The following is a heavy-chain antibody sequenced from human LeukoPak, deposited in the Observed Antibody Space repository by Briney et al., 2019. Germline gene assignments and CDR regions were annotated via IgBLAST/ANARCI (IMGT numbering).Heavy chain of an antibody. Sequence: PSQTLSLTCTVSGASFYGDDQYWNWIRQSPGKGLEWIGSIHPSGMLYNNPSLESRVTMSRDTSKNQFSLKLSSVTAADTAVYYCASEIDSNGYHYFDYWGQGTLVTVSS. J-gene: IGHJ4*02. CDR2: IHPSGML. CDR3: ASEIDSNGYHYFDY. D-gene: IGHD3-22*01. V-gene: IGHV4-31*03. CDR1: GASFYGDDQY.